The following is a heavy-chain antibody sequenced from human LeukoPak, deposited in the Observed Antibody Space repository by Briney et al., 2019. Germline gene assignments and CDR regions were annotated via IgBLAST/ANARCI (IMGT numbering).Heavy chain of an antibody. J-gene: IGHJ5*02. CDR1: GFTFSSYS. CDR2: ISSSSSYM. Sequence: GGSLRLSCAASGFTFSSYSMNWVRQAPGKGLEWVSSISSSSSYMYYADSVKGRFTISRDNAKNSLYLQMNSLRAEDTAVYYCAREVATILRFDPWGQGTLVTVSP. V-gene: IGHV3-21*01. CDR3: AREVATILRFDP. D-gene: IGHD5-12*01.